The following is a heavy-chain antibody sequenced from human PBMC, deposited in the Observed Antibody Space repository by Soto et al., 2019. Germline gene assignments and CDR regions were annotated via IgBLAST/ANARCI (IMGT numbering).Heavy chain of an antibody. CDR3: ARGRYGDY. CDR1: GYIFTTYG. Sequence: QVHLVQSGAEVKKPGASVKVSCKGSGYIFTTYGITWVRQAPGQGLEWMGWISAHNGNTNYAQKLQGRVTVTRDTSTSTAYMELRNLRSDDPAVYYSARGRYGDYWGQGALVTVSS. D-gene: IGHD1-1*01. J-gene: IGHJ4*02. V-gene: IGHV1-18*01. CDR2: ISAHNGNT.